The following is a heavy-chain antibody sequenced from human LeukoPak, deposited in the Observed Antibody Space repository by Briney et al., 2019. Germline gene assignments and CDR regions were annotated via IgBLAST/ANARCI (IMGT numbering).Heavy chain of an antibody. J-gene: IGHJ4*02. CDR2: IYYSGST. Sequence: PSQTLSLTCTVSGGSISSGDYYWSWIRQPPGKGLEWIGYIYYSGSTYYNPSLKSRATISVDTSKNQFSLKLSSVTAADTAVYYCARSKGDYEDYFDYWGQGTLVTVSS. CDR1: GGSISSGDYY. D-gene: IGHD4-17*01. CDR3: ARSKGDYEDYFDY. V-gene: IGHV4-30-4*01.